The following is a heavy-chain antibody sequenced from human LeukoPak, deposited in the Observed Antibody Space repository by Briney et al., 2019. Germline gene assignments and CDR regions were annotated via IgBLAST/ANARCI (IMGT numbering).Heavy chain of an antibody. J-gene: IGHJ4*02. CDR1: GFTFSSYA. CDR2: ISGSGGST. D-gene: IGHD4-11*01. CDR3: AKASSRYSNYFPIDY. Sequence: GGSLRLSCAASGFTFSSYAMSWVRQAPGKGLEWVSAISGSGGSTYYADSVKGRFTISRDNAKNSLYLQMNSLRAEDTALFYCAKASSRYSNYFPIDYWGQGTLVTVSS. V-gene: IGHV3-23*01.